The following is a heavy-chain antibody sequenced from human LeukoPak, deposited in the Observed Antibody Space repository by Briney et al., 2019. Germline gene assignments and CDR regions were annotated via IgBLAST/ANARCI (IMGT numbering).Heavy chain of an antibody. V-gene: IGHV1-2*02. CDR3: ARRPGYCNYSGCPPFDY. CDR1: GYTFTGYY. Sequence: ASVKVSCKASGYTFTGYYMHWVRQAPGQGLEWMGWINPNSGGTNYAQKFQGRVTMTRDTSISTAYMELSRLRSDDTAVYYCARRPGYCNYSGCPPFDYWGQGVLATVSS. D-gene: IGHD2-2*03. J-gene: IGHJ4*02. CDR2: INPNSGGT.